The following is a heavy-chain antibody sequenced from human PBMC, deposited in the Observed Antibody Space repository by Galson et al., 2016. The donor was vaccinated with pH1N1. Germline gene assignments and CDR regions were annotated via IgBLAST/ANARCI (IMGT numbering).Heavy chain of an antibody. Sequence: ETLSLTCTVSDASISNYYWTWIRQAPGKGLEWIAFVRNSGSTGYNPSLKSRIPISLDTSKTQFFLKLPSVTAADAAMYYCTTRRTAALVFYFDSWGRGTLVTVSS. CDR2: VRNSGST. D-gene: IGHD1-1*01. CDR3: TTRRTAALVFYFDS. V-gene: IGHV4-59*08. CDR1: DASISNYY. J-gene: IGHJ4*02.